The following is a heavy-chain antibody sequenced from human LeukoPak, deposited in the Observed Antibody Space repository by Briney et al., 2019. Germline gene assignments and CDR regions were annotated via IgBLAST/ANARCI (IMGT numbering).Heavy chain of an antibody. CDR3: ARDRCSSTSCHFDY. Sequence: SETPSLTCTVSGGSISSGDYYWSWIRQPPGKGLEWIGYIYYSGSTYYNPSLKSRVTISVDTSKNQFSLKLSSVTAADTAVYYCARDRCSSTSCHFDYWGQGTLVTVSS. CDR1: GGSISSGDYY. D-gene: IGHD2-2*01. V-gene: IGHV4-30-4*01. J-gene: IGHJ4*02. CDR2: IYYSGST.